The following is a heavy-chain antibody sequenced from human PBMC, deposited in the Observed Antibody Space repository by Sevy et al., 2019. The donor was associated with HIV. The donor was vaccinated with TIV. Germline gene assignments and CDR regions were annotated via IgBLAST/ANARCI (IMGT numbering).Heavy chain of an antibody. CDR3: ARGLGYYYGSGSYPGD. V-gene: IGHV1-8*01. D-gene: IGHD3-10*01. CDR2: MNPNSGNT. J-gene: IGHJ4*02. CDR1: GYTFTSYD. Sequence: ASVKVSCKASGYTFTSYDINWVRQATGQGLEWMGWMNPNSGNTGYAQKFQGRVTMTRNTSISTAYMELGSLRSEDTAVYYCARGLGYYYGSGSYPGDWGQGTLVTVSS.